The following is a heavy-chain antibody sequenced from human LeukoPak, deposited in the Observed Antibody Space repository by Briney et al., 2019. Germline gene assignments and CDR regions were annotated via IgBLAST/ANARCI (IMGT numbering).Heavy chain of an antibody. Sequence: GGSLRLSCAASGFTFSSYGMHWVRQAPGKGLGWVAVISYDGSNKYYADSVKGRFTISRDNSKNTLYLQMNSLRAEDTAVYYCAKDPVEGWNSPYYYYYYGMDVWGQGTTVTVSS. CDR1: GFTFSSYG. CDR3: AKDPVEGWNSPYYYYYYGMDV. D-gene: IGHD1/OR15-1a*01. V-gene: IGHV3-30*18. J-gene: IGHJ6*02. CDR2: ISYDGSNK.